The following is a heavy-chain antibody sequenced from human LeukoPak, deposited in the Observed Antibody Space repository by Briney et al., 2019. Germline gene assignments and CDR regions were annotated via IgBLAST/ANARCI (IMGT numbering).Heavy chain of an antibody. D-gene: IGHD5-12*01. V-gene: IGHV3-30*02. CDR2: IQYDGSNE. CDR3: AKDDAWIRFAS. CDR1: GFTFSSYG. J-gene: IGHJ5*01. Sequence: QTGGSLRLSCAASGFTFSSYGMHWVRQAPGKGLEWVAYIQYDGSNEQYAHSVKGRFRISRDSSKNILYLQVNSLRPEDTAVYFCAKDDAWIRFASWGQGILVTVSS.